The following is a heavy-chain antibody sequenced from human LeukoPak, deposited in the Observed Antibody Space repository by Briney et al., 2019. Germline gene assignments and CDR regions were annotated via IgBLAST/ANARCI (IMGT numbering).Heavy chain of an antibody. J-gene: IGHJ4*02. Sequence: ASVKVSCKASGFTFSSYWMHWVRQAPGQGLEWLGPINPAGTITVFARKFQGRATVTRDTSASTVYMELNTLTSEDTAVYYCVREDNSPYKNFDHWGQGTLVTVSS. CDR3: VREDNSPYKNFDH. V-gene: IGHV1-46*01. CDR2: INPAGTIT. D-gene: IGHD1-1*01. CDR1: GFTFSSYW.